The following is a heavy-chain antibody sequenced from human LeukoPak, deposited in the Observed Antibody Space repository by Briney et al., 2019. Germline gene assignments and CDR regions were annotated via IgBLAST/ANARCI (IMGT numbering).Heavy chain of an antibody. V-gene: IGHV3-66*01. CDR3: ARDYDILTGSAFDI. Sequence: PGGSLRLSCAASGFTVSSKYMSWVRQAPGRGLGWVSLIYSDGTTYYADSVRGRFTISRDNSKNTLNLQMNSLRAEDTAVYYCARDYDILTGSAFDIWGQGTMVTVSS. J-gene: IGHJ3*02. CDR2: IYSDGTT. D-gene: IGHD3-9*01. CDR1: GFTVSSKY.